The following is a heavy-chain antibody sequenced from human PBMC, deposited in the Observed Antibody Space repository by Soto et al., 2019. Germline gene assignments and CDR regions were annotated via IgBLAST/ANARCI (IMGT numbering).Heavy chain of an antibody. Sequence: TLSLSGTVSGGCIINSGHYWNWIRKHPGKGLEWIGYIYYTGSTVYNPSLKSRLSVSVDTSKDQFSVKLTSVTAADTAVYYCARGLVSSGYRYGMDVWGQGTTVTVSS. D-gene: IGHD3-3*01. CDR1: GGCIINSGHY. CDR2: IYYTGST. CDR3: ARGLVSSGYRYGMDV. J-gene: IGHJ6*02. V-gene: IGHV4-31*03.